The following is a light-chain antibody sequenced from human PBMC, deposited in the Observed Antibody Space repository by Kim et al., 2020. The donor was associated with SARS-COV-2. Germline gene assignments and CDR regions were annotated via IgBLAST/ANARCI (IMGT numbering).Light chain of an antibody. CDR3: QAWDISADVV. J-gene: IGLJ2*01. Sequence: VSPGQTVSITCSGDKLGHKYVWWYQQKPGQSPVLVVYQDTRRPSGIPERFSGSNSGNTATLTISDTQAMDEADYYCQAWDISADVVFGGGTQLTVL. CDR1: KLGHKY. CDR2: QDT. V-gene: IGLV3-1*01.